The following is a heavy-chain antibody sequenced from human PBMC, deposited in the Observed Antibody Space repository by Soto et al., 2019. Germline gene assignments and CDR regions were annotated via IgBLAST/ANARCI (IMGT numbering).Heavy chain of an antibody. CDR3: VRNSKNYDYDYGLDF. J-gene: IGHJ6*02. V-gene: IGHV4-39*01. Sequence: QLQLQESSPGLVKPSETLSLTCTVSGGSISESSYYWVWLRQPTGQGLEWNGNIYHSGTTYYNPTLKCRGIISVDTSKDQVSLKVSSVTAADTAVYYGVRNSKNYDYDYGLDFWGQGTTVTVSS. D-gene: IGHD4-4*01. CDR2: IYHSGTT. CDR1: GGSISESSYY.